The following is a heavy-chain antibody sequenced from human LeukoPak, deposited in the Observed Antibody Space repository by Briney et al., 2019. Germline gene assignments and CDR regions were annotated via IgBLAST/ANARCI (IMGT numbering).Heavy chain of an antibody. CDR2: IGTAGDT. CDR3: ARGSYCSGGSCYSIYYYYGMDV. V-gene: IGHV3-13*01. D-gene: IGHD2-15*01. CDR1: GFTFSSYD. J-gene: IGHJ6*02. Sequence: GGSLRLSCAASGFTFSSYDMHWVRHATGKGLEWVSAIGTAGDTYYPGSVKGRFTISRENAKNSLYLQMNSLRAGDTAVYYCARGSYCSGGSCYSIYYYYGMDVWGQGTTVTVS.